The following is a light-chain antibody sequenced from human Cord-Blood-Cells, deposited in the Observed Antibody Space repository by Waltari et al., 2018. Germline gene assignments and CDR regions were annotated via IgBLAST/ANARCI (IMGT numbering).Light chain of an antibody. CDR1: RSAVGGYNY. J-gene: IGLJ1*01. CDR3: SSYTSSSTLYV. CDR2: DVS. V-gene: IGLV2-14*03. Sequence: QSALTQPASVSGPPGQSITIPCPGTRSAVGGYNYVSWYQQHPGKAPKLMIYDVSNRPSGVSNRFSGSKSGNTASLTISGLQAEDEADYYCSSYTSSSTLYVFGTGTKVTVL.